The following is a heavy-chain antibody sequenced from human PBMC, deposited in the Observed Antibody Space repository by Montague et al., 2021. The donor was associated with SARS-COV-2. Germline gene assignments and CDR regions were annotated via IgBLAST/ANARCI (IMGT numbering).Heavy chain of an antibody. CDR3: ARAHSGSWAHLDN. V-gene: IGHV4-39*07. Sequence: SETLSLTCTVSGGSISSSSYYWGWIRQPPGKGLEWIGRIYTSGTTDYSFSLKSRVTISVDTSKNQFSLKLTSVTAADTAVYYCARAHSGSWAHLDNWGQGSLVTVSS. CDR1: GGSISSSSYY. CDR2: IYTSGTT. J-gene: IGHJ4*02. D-gene: IGHD5-12*01.